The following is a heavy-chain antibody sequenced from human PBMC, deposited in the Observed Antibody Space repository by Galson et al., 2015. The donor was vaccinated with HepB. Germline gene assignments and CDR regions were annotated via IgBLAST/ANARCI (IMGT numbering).Heavy chain of an antibody. D-gene: IGHD2-15*01. Sequence: SVKVSCKASGYTFTSYYMHWVRQAPGQGLEWMGIINPSGGSTTYAQKFQGRVTMTRDTSMSTVYMELSSLRSEDTAVYYCARDEGFCSGGNCYSNDYWGQGTLVTVSS. CDR2: INPSGGST. J-gene: IGHJ4*02. CDR1: GYTFTSYY. V-gene: IGHV1-46*01. CDR3: ARDEGFCSGGNCYSNDY.